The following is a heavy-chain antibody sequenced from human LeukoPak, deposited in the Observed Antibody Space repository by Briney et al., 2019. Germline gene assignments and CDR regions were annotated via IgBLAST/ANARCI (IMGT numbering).Heavy chain of an antibody. V-gene: IGHV3-21*04. D-gene: IGHD3-22*01. CDR1: GFTFSSYS. CDR3: AKEYYYDSSGPLDV. CDR2: ISSSSSYI. Sequence: GGSLRLSCAASGFTFSSYSINWFRQAPGKGLEWVSSISSSSSYIYYADSVKGRFTISRDNAKNSLYLQMNSLRAEDTALYYCAKEYYYDSSGPLDVWGQGTTVTVSS. J-gene: IGHJ6*02.